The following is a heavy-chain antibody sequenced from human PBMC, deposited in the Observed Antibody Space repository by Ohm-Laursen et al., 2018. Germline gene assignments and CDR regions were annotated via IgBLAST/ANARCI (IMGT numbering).Heavy chain of an antibody. V-gene: IGHV3-7*03. CDR3: ARDLGDYSDF. D-gene: IGHD3-16*01. J-gene: IGHJ4*02. CDR1: GFDFSRYW. Sequence: SLRLSCTASGFDFSRYWMSWVRQAPGKGLECVAYIKQDGSERFYADSVKGRLTISRDNSKNSLFLQMNSLRAEDAAVYYCARDLGDYSDFWGQGTLVTVSS. CDR2: IKQDGSER.